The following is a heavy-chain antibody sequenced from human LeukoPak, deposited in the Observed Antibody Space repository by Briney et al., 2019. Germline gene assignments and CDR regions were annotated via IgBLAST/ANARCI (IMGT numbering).Heavy chain of an antibody. CDR2: IRSKIDGETI. CDR3: TTAGISGTRWYYNGMDV. Sequence: PGGSLRLSCGASGFSFNNAYMSWVRQAPGKGPEWVGLIRSKIDGETIEYAAPVKDRFVNSRDDSKNTVYLQMTSLKIEDTAVYYCTTAGISGTRWYYNGMDVWGQGTTVTVSS. CDR1: GFSFNNAY. D-gene: IGHD1-20*01. J-gene: IGHJ6*02. V-gene: IGHV3-15*01.